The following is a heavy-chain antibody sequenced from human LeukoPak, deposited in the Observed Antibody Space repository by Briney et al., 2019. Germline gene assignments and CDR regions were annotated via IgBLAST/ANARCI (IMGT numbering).Heavy chain of an antibody. CDR2: IYTSGST. J-gene: IGHJ5*02. CDR3: ARDGLAYCGGDCYSGNWFDP. D-gene: IGHD2-21*01. CDR1: GYSISSGYY. Sequence: SETLSLTCAVSGYSISSGYYWGWIRQPAGKGLEWIGRIYTSGSTNYNPSLKSRVTISVDTSKNQFSLKLSSVTAADTAVYYCARDGLAYCGGDCYSGNWFDPWGQGTLVTVSS. V-gene: IGHV4-61*02.